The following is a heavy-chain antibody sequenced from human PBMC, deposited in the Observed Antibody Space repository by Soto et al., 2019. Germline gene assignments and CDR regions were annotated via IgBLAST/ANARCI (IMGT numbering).Heavy chain of an antibody. CDR3: ARGRFWRGSGSYRRGYNWFDP. CDR1: GYTFTSYD. D-gene: IGHD3-10*01. J-gene: IGHJ5*02. V-gene: IGHV1-8*01. CDR2: MNPNSGNT. Sequence: QVQLVQSGAEVKKPGASVKVSCKASGYTFTSYDINWVRQATGQGLEWMGWMNPNSGNTGYAQKFQGRVTMTRNTSISTAYMELSSLRSEDTAVYYCARGRFWRGSGSYRRGYNWFDPWGQGTLVTVSS.